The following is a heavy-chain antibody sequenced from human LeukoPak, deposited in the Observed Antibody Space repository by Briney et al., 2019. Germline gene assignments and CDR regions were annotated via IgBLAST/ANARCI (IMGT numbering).Heavy chain of an antibody. J-gene: IGHJ6*02. CDR3: ARLIAGTYYYDMDV. CDR2: IYYSGST. D-gene: IGHD6-13*01. V-gene: IGHV4-61*01. Sequence: SETLSLTCTVSGGSVSSGLYYWTWIRQSPGKGLEWIGYIYYSGSTHYNPSLKSRVTISVDTSKNQFSLKLSSVTAADTAVYYCARLIAGTYYYDMDVWGQGTTVTVSS. CDR1: GGSVSSGLYY.